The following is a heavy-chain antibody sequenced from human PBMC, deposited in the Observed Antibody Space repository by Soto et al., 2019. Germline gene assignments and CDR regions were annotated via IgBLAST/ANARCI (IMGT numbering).Heavy chain of an antibody. CDR3: VRGLLSGDY. J-gene: IGHJ4*02. Sequence: QVQLVQSGAEVKEPGASVKISCKASGYTFTSFYIHWVRQAPGQGLEWVGIVNPNGGSTNYAQNFKGRITISRDTSTSTVYIDLSSLRSEDTAVYYCVRGLLSGDYWGQGTLVTVSS. CDR1: GYTFTSFY. CDR2: VNPNGGST. V-gene: IGHV1-46*03.